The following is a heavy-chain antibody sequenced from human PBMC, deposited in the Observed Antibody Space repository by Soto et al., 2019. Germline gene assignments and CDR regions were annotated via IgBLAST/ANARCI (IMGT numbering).Heavy chain of an antibody. J-gene: IGHJ4*02. CDR1: GGSISSGGYY. V-gene: IGHV4-31*03. CDR3: ARDHPDSSGYYYWLY. Sequence: QSPTLSLTCTVSGGSISSGGYYWSWIRQHPGKGLEWIGYIYYSGSTYYNPSLKSRVTISVDTSKNQFSLKLSSVTAADTAVYYCARDHPDSSGYYYWLYWGQGTLVTVSS. CDR2: IYYSGST. D-gene: IGHD3-22*01.